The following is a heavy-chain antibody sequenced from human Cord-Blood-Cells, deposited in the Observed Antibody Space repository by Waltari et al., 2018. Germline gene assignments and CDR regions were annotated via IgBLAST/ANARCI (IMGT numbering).Heavy chain of an antibody. D-gene: IGHD3-22*01. CDR1: GYTFTGYY. V-gene: IGHV1-2*02. Sequence: QVQLVQSGAEVKKPGASVKVSCKASGYTFTGYYMHWVRQAPGQGLEWMGWINPNSGGTNYAQKFQGRVTMTRDTSIRTAYMELSRLRSDDTAVYYCARDSFDSSGYYYFDYWGQGTLVTVSS. CDR2: INPNSGGT. CDR3: ARDSFDSSGYYYFDY. J-gene: IGHJ4*02.